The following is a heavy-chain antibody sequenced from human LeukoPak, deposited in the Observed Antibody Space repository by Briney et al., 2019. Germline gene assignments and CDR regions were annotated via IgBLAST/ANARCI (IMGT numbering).Heavy chain of an antibody. CDR3: ARAGGGLLYYFDY. CDR2: ISSSGSTI. Sequence: GGSLRLSCAASGFTFRSYEMNWVRQAPGKGLEWVSYISSSGSTIYNADSVKGRFTISRDNAKNPLYLQMNSLRAEDTAVYYCARAGGGLLYYFDYWGQGTLVTVSS. D-gene: IGHD2/OR15-2a*01. V-gene: IGHV3-48*03. CDR1: GFTFRSYE. J-gene: IGHJ4*02.